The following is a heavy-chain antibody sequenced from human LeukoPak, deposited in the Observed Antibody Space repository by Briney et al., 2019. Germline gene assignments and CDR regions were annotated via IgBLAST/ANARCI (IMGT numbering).Heavy chain of an antibody. D-gene: IGHD3-10*01. V-gene: IGHV4-34*01. J-gene: IGHJ1*01. CDR2: INHSGST. Sequence: PSETLSLTCAVHGGSFSGYYWSWIRQPPGKGLEWVGEINHSGSTNYNPSLKSRVTISVDTSKNQFSLKLSSVTAADAAVYDCARAGYYYCSGRYLKYFQHWGQGTLVTVSS. CDR3: ARAGYYYCSGRYLKYFQH. CDR1: GGSFSGYY.